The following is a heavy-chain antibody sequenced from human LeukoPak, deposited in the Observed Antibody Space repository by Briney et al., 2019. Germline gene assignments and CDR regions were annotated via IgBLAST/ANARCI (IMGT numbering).Heavy chain of an antibody. CDR1: GFTFSSYN. Sequence: GGSLRLSCAASGFTFSSYNMNWVRQAPGKGLEWVSSISSSSSYIYYADSVKGRFTISRDNAKNSLYLQMNSLRAEDTAVYYCARDRGSGWYGDLGYWGQGTLVTVSS. V-gene: IGHV3-21*01. D-gene: IGHD6-19*01. CDR3: ARDRGSGWYGDLGY. J-gene: IGHJ4*02. CDR2: ISSSSSYI.